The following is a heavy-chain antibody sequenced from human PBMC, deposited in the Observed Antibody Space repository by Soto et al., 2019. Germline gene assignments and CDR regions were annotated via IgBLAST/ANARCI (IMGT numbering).Heavy chain of an antibody. D-gene: IGHD1-26*01. CDR3: ARRGSGSYYDY. J-gene: IGHJ4*02. Sequence: EVQLLESGGGLVQPGGSLRLSCAASGFTFSSYAMRWVRQAPVKGLEWVSAISGSGGSTYYADSVKGRFTISRDNSKNTLYVKMNSLRAEDTAVYYCARRGSGSYYDYWGQGTLVTVSS. V-gene: IGHV3-23*01. CDR1: GFTFSSYA. CDR2: ISGSGGST.